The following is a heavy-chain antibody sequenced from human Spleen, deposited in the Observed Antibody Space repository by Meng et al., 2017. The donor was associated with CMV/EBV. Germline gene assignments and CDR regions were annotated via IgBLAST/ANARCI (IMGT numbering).Heavy chain of an antibody. V-gene: IGHV4-59*02. CDR2: IYYMGNT. D-gene: IGHD3-16*01. CDR3: ARDSAWGYYGMDV. CDR1: GGSVSSYY. J-gene: IGHJ6*02. Sequence: SETLSLTCTVSGGSVSSYYWTWIRQPPGKGLEWIGYIYYMGNTDYNPSLKSRVTISIDTSKNQFSLSVSSVTASDTAVYYCARDSAWGYYGMDVWGQGATVTVSS.